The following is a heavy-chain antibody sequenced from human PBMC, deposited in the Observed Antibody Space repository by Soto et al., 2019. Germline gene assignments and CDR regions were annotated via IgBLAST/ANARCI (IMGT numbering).Heavy chain of an antibody. CDR1: GFSLSTSGVG. V-gene: IGHV2-5*02. D-gene: IGHD2-2*01. J-gene: IGHJ5*01. CDR2: IYWDDYK. CDR3: ALTRGYCTTPSCHNWSDS. Sequence: QITLKESGPTLVKPTQTLTLTCTVSGFSLSTSGVGVGWIRQPPGKALEWLAIIYWDDYKHFSPSLKSRLTSTKDTSKNQVVLTMTNLDPVDTATYYCALTRGYCTTPSCHNWSDSWGQGTLVTVSS.